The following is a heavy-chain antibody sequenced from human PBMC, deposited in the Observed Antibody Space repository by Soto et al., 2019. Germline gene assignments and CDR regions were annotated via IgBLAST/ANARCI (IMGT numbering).Heavy chain of an antibody. J-gene: IGHJ4*02. V-gene: IGHV4-39*01. CDR2: IYYSGST. CDR1: GGSISSSSYY. D-gene: IGHD3-9*01. CDR3: ASAPPVVRYFDWLFPYYFDY. Sequence: SETLSLTCTVSGGSISSSSYYWGWIRQPPGKGLEWIGSIYYSGSTYYNPSLKSRVTISVDTSKNQFSLKLSSVTAADTAVYYCASAPPVVRYFDWLFPYYFDYWGQGNLVTFSS.